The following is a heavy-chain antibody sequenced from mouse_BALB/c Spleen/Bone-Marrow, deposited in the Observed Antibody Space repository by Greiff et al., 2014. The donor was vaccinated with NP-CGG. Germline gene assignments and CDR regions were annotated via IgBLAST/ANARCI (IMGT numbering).Heavy chain of an antibody. CDR2: IHPGSGNT. V-gene: IGHV1-15*01. CDR1: GYTFTDYE. D-gene: IGHD2-14*01. Sequence: VHLVESGAELVRPGASVKLSCKALGYTFTDYEMHWVKQTPVNGLEWIGAIHPGSGNTAYNQKFKGKATLTADKSSSTAYMELSSLTSGDSAVYYCIRGNYRYSWFAYWGQGTLVTVSA. J-gene: IGHJ3*01. CDR3: IRGNYRYSWFAY.